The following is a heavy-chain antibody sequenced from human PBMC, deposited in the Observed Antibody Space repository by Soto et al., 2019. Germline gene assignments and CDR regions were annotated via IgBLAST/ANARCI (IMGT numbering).Heavy chain of an antibody. V-gene: IGHV3-30-3*01. CDR1: GFTFSSYA. CDR3: ARDYSSVYYYYYGMDV. J-gene: IGHJ6*02. D-gene: IGHD5-18*01. CDR2: ISYDGSNK. Sequence: GSLRLSCAASGFTFSSYAMHWVRQAPGKGLEWVAVISYDGSNKYYADSVKGRFTISRDNSKNTLYLQMNSLRAEDTAVYYCARDYSSVYYYYYGMDVWGQGTTVTVSS.